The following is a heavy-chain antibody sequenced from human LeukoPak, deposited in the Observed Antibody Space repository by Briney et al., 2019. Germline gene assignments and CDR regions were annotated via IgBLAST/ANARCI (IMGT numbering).Heavy chain of an antibody. CDR1: GFTFSSYA. CDR3: ASLTPESPYYDFWSGPAGRYGMDV. J-gene: IGHJ6*02. V-gene: IGHV3-23*01. D-gene: IGHD3-3*01. Sequence: GGSLRLSCAASGFTFSSYAMSWVRQAPGKGLEWVSAISGSGGSTYYADSVKGRFTISRDNSKNTLYLQMNSLRAEDTAVYYCASLTPESPYYDFWSGPAGRYGMDVWGQGTTVTVSS. CDR2: ISGSGGST.